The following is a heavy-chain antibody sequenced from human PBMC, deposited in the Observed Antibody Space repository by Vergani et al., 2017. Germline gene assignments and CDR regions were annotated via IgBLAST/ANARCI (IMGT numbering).Heavy chain of an antibody. V-gene: IGHV1-8*01. J-gene: IGHJ4*02. CDR2: MNPNSGNT. D-gene: IGHD3-3*01. CDR3: ARGIRSPSFTYGVIDY. CDR1: GSTFTSYD. Sequence: QVQLVQSGAEVKKPGASVKVSCKASGSTFTSYDINWVRQATGQGLEWMGWMNPNSGNTGYAQKFQGRVTMTRNTSISTAYMELSSLRSEDTAVYYCARGIRSPSFTYGVIDYWGQGTLVTVSS.